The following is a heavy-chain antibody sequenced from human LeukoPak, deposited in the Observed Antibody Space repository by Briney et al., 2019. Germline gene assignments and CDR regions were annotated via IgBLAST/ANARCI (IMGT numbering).Heavy chain of an antibody. CDR3: ARGQADYGDYVLD. CDR1: GFTFSSYE. J-gene: IGHJ4*02. CDR2: ISSSGSTI. D-gene: IGHD4-17*01. V-gene: IGHV3-48*03. Sequence: GGSLRLSCAASGFTFSSYEMNWVCQAPGKGLEWVSYISSSGSTIYYADSVKGRFTISRDNAKNSLYLQMNSLRAEDTAVYYCARGQADYGDYVLDWGQGTLVTVSS.